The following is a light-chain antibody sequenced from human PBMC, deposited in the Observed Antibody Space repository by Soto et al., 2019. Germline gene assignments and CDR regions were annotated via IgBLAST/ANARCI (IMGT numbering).Light chain of an antibody. CDR2: DAS. Sequence: QSVLTQPRSVSGSPGQSVIISCTGTSNDVGAYDYVSWYQQHPGKAPRLVIYDASKRPSGVPARFSGSKSGNTASLTISGLQAEDEADYFCCSYAVRDTFFVFGTGTKVTVL. J-gene: IGLJ1*01. CDR1: SNDVGAYDY. CDR3: CSYAVRDTFFV. V-gene: IGLV2-11*01.